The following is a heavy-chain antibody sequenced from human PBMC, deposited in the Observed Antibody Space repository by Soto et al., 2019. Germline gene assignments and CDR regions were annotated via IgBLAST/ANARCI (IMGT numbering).Heavy chain of an antibody. CDR1: GFTFSSYG. Sequence: GSLRLSCAASGFTFSSYGMHWVRQAPGKGLEWVAVIWYDGSNKYYADSVKGRFTISRDNSKNTLYLQMNSLRAEDTAVYYCARDLVPIVATITGGEYYYYYYGMDVWGQGTTVTVSS. CDR2: IWYDGSNK. CDR3: ARDLVPIVATITGGEYYYYYYGMDV. J-gene: IGHJ6*02. V-gene: IGHV3-33*01. D-gene: IGHD5-12*01.